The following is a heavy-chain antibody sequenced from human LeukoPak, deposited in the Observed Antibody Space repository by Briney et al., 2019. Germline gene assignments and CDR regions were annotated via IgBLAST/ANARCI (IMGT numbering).Heavy chain of an antibody. CDR2: IYYSGST. V-gene: IGHV4-59*01. J-gene: IGHJ4*02. D-gene: IGHD1-26*01. CDR1: GGSISNYY. CDR3: ARGGSYYDY. Sequence: PSETLSLTCTVSGGSISNYYWSWIRPPPGMGLEWIGYIYYSGSTNYNPSLKSRVTISVDTSKNHFSLKLSSVTAADTAVYYCARGGSYYDYWGQGTLVTVSS.